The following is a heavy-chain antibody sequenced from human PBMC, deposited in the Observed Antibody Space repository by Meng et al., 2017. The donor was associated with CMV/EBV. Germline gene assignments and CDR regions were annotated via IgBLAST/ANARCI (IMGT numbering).Heavy chain of an antibody. CDR1: GYTFTGYY. Sequence: ASVKVSCKASGYTFTGYYMHWVRQATGQGLEWMGWMNPNSGNTGYAQKFQGRVTMTRNTSISTAYMELSSLRSEDTAVYYCARGPYGVGTLWGQGTLVTVSS. CDR2: MNPNSGNT. D-gene: IGHD4-23*01. V-gene: IGHV1-8*02. J-gene: IGHJ4*02. CDR3: ARGPYGVGTL.